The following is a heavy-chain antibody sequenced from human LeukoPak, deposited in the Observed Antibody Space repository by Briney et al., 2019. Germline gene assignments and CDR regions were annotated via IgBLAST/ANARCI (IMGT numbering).Heavy chain of an antibody. Sequence: GLSLRLSCAGSGFTFSNAWMSWVRQAPGKGREWVGRIKSKTDGGTTDYAAPVKGRFTISRDDSKNTLYLQMNSLKTEDTAVYYCTTLYGSGSYSEADYWGQGTLVTVSS. CDR3: TTLYGSGSYSEADY. CDR2: IKSKTDGGTT. D-gene: IGHD3-10*01. V-gene: IGHV3-15*01. CDR1: GFTFSNAW. J-gene: IGHJ4*02.